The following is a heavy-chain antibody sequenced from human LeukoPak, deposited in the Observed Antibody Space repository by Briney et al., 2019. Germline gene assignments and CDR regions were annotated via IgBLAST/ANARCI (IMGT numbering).Heavy chain of an antibody. CDR1: GGSISSYY. CDR2: IYYSGST. J-gene: IGHJ5*02. V-gene: IGHV4-59*12. Sequence: SETLSLTCTVSGGSISSYYWSWIRQPPGKGLEWIGYIYYSGSTNYNPSLKSRVTISVDTSKNQFSLKLSSVTAADTAVYYCARDGGAFGEFMNWFDPWGQGTLVTVSS. CDR3: ARDGGAFGEFMNWFDP. D-gene: IGHD3-10*01.